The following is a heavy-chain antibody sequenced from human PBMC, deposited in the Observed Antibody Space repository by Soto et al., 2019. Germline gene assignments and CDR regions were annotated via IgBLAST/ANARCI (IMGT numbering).Heavy chain of an antibody. CDR1: GDSISSSSYY. V-gene: IGHV4-39*07. CDR2: IYYSGST. Sequence: SETLSLTCTVSGDSISSSSYYWDWIRQPPGKGLEWIGSIYYSGSTYYNPSLKSRVTISVDTSKNQFSLKLSSVTAADTAVYYCARARQYYDSEFDPWGQGTLVTVSS. CDR3: ARARQYYDSEFDP. D-gene: IGHD3-22*01. J-gene: IGHJ5*02.